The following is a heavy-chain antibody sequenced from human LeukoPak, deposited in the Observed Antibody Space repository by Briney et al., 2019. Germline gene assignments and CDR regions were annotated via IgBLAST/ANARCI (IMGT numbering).Heavy chain of an antibody. Sequence: SETLSLTCTVSGGSISHYYWSWIRQPAGKGLEWIGRIYISGSTNYNPSLRSGVTMSLDRSKNQFSLKLSSVTAADTAVYYCARERIQLWFMSGLYMDVWGKGTTVTVSS. CDR1: GGSISHYY. CDR3: ARERIQLWFMSGLYMDV. CDR2: IYISGST. D-gene: IGHD5-18*01. V-gene: IGHV4-4*07. J-gene: IGHJ6*03.